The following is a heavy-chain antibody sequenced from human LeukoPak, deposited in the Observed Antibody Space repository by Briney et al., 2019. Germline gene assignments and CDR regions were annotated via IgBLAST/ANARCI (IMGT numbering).Heavy chain of an antibody. Sequence: PSQTLSLTCTVSGGSISSGSYYWSWIRQPAGKGLEWIGRIYTSGGTNYNPSLKSRVTISVDTSKNQFSLKLSSVTAADTAVYYCASSPLYSSSSGLWGQGTLVTVSS. V-gene: IGHV4-61*02. CDR3: ASSPLYSSSSGL. D-gene: IGHD6-6*01. J-gene: IGHJ4*02. CDR2: IYTSGGT. CDR1: GGSISSGSYY.